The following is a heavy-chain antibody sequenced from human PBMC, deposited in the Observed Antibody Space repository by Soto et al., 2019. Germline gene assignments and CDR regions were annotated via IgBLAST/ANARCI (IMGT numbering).Heavy chain of an antibody. V-gene: IGHV4-30-4*01. D-gene: IGHD3-22*01. Sequence: PSETLSLTCTVSGGSISSGDYYWSWIRQPPGKGLEWIGYIYYSGSTYYNPSLKSRVTISVDTSKNQFSLKLSSVTAADTAVYYCAHLGRQWDSSGFDYWGQGTLVTVSS. J-gene: IGHJ4*02. CDR1: GGSISSGDYY. CDR2: IYYSGST. CDR3: AHLGRQWDSSGFDY.